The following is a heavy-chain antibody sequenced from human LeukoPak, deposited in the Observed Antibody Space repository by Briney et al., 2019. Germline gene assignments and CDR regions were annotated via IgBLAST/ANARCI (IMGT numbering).Heavy chain of an antibody. D-gene: IGHD3-3*01. J-gene: IGHJ1*01. CDR2: IKQDGSES. CDR3: ARVGARDLQRVFDL. V-gene: IGHV3-7*01. Sequence: PGGPLRLSCTAAVLTYRYYWVAWVRQFPGQGLEWVANIKQDGSESYYVDSVKGRFTISRDNAKQSRYLDRDSLRVEYSAVYYCARVGARDLQRVFDLWGQGALVTVSS. CDR1: VLTYRYYW.